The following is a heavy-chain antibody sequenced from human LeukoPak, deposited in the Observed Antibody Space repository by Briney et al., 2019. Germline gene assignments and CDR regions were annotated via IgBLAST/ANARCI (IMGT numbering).Heavy chain of an antibody. CDR2: ISYDGSNK. V-gene: IGHV3-30*18. J-gene: IGHJ4*02. CDR3: AKAGIYDYVWGSYRPISGFDY. D-gene: IGHD3-16*02. Sequence: GGSLRLSCAASGFTFSSYGMHWVRQAPGKGLEWVAVISYDGSNKYYADSVKGRFTISRDNSKNTLYLQMNSLRAEDTAVYYCAKAGIYDYVWGSYRPISGFDYWGQGTLVTVSS. CDR1: GFTFSSYG.